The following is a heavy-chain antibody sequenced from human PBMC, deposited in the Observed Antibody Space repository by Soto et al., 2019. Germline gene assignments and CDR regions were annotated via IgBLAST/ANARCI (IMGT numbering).Heavy chain of an antibody. Sequence: QVQLQESGPGLVKPSGTLSLTCAVSGGSFSGSDWWSWVRQPPGKGLEWIGQIYHYENTNYNPSLKSRVTIAVDKSKNHFSLKLTSVTAADTAVYYCARAEREYCSGETCSSGLYGMDVWGQGTTVTVSS. J-gene: IGHJ6*02. CDR1: GGSFSGSDW. CDR3: ARAEREYCSGETCSSGLYGMDV. CDR2: IYHYENT. D-gene: IGHD2-15*01. V-gene: IGHV4-4*02.